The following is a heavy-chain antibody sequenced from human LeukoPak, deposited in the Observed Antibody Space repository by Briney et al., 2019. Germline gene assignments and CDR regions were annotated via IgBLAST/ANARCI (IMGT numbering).Heavy chain of an antibody. D-gene: IGHD5-12*01. V-gene: IGHV3-23*01. CDR2: ISPGGGPT. Sequence: GGSLRLSCAASGFTFSSYGMSWVRQAPGKGLEWVSGISPGGGPTYYADSVKGRFTISRDDSKNTLYLQMNNLRAEDTAVYYCAKDGAWLRFDDWGQGILVTVSS. CDR3: AKDGAWLRFDD. CDR1: GFTFSSYG. J-gene: IGHJ4*02.